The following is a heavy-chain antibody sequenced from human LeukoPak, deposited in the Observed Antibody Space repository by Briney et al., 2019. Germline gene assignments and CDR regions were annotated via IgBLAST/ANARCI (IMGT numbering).Heavy chain of an antibody. CDR1: GYTFTNYA. V-gene: IGHV7-4-1*02. Sequence: ASVEVSCKTSGYTFTNYAMNWVRQAPGQGLEWMGWINPNTGNPTYAQGFTGRFVFSLDTSVTTTYLQISGLKAEDTAVYYCARAYQRLGGLSFPDSWGQGTLVTVSS. D-gene: IGHD3-16*02. CDR2: INPNTGNP. J-gene: IGHJ5*01. CDR3: ARAYQRLGGLSFPDS.